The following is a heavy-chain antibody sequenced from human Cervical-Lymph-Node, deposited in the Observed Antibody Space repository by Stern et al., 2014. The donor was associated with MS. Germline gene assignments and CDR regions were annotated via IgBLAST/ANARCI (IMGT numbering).Heavy chain of an antibody. Sequence: MQLVESGGGVVQPGRSLSLSCVASGFTFSTYAMHWVRQAPGKGLEWVAFVSYDGTQRNSTDSVKARFTISGDNSKNTLYLHMNSLRDEDTAVYFCARGGRGVGLEYWGQGALVTVSS. V-gene: IGHV3-30-3*01. CDR2: VSYDGTQR. J-gene: IGHJ4*02. D-gene: IGHD3-10*01. CDR3: ARGGRGVGLEY. CDR1: GFTFSTYA.